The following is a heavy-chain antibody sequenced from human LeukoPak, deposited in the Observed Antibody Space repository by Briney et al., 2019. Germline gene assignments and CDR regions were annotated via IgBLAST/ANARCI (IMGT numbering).Heavy chain of an antibody. CDR1: GFTFSNSA. V-gene: IGHV3-23*01. Sequence: GGSLRLSCAASGFTFSNSAMNWVRQAPGKGLEWVSAISGSGGSTYYANSVKGRFTISRDNSRNTLYLQMNSLRAEDTAVYYCAKGQVFQCDYWGQGTLVTVSS. D-gene: IGHD2/OR15-2a*01. CDR2: ISGSGGST. CDR3: AKGQVFQCDY. J-gene: IGHJ4*02.